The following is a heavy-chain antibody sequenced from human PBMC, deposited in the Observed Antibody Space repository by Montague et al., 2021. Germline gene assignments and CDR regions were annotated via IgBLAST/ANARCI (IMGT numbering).Heavy chain of an antibody. V-gene: IGHV4-39*01. Sequence: SETLSLTCTVSGASINSSPYYWRWFRQPPGKELVWIWSIYYSANTYYNPSLKSRLSISVDTNKNQFSLRLKSVTAADTAVYHCARVDCDGDCYTFDPWGQGTLVTVSS. CDR1: GASINSSPYY. J-gene: IGHJ5*02. CDR3: ARVDCDGDCYTFDP. D-gene: IGHD2-21*02. CDR2: IYYSANT.